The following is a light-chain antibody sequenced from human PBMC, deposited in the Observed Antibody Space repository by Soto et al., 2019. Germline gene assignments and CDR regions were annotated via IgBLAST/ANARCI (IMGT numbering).Light chain of an antibody. Sequence: EIVLTQSPGTLSLSPGERVTLSCRASQSVTRSFLAWYQQKPGQAPRLLIYGASSMATGLPDRFSGSGSGNDFTVTISTLEPEDFAVYYCHQYGSSPQAFGPGTKVDIK. J-gene: IGKJ3*01. CDR2: GAS. CDR1: QSVTRSF. V-gene: IGKV3-20*01. CDR3: HQYGSSPQA.